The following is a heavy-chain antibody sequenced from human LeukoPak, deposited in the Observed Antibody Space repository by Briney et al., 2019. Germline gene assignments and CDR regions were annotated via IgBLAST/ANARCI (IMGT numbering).Heavy chain of an antibody. CDR1: GGSISSYY. Sequence: PSETLSLTCTVAGGSISSYYWSWIRQPPGKGLEWTGYIYYSGSTNYNPSLKSRVTISVDTSKNQFSLKLSSVTAADTAVYYCARCRRGAYDAFDIWGQGTMVTVSS. V-gene: IGHV4-59*01. CDR3: ARCRRGAYDAFDI. CDR2: IYYSGST. J-gene: IGHJ3*02. D-gene: IGHD1-26*01.